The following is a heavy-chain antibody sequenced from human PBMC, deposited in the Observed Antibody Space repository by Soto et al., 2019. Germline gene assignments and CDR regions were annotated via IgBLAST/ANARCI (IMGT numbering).Heavy chain of an antibody. V-gene: IGHV4-34*01. J-gene: IGHJ6*02. CDR3: ARVSFSVTMVRGVIAYYGMDV. CDR1: GRSFSGYY. Sequence: SETLSLTSPVYGRSFSGYYWSWIRQPPGKGLEWIGEINHSGSTNYNPSLKSRVTISVDTSKNQFSLKLSSVTAADTAVYYCARVSFSVTMVRGVIAYYGMDVWGQGTTVT. CDR2: INHSGST. D-gene: IGHD3-10*01.